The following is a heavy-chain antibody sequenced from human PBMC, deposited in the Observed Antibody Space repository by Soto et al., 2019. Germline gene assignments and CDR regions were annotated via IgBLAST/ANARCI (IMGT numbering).Heavy chain of an antibody. V-gene: IGHV3-48*02. CDR2: ISSSRSSM. Sequence: EVQLVESGGGLVQPGGSLRLSCAASGLTFSTYSMNWVRQAPGKGLEWVSSISSSRSSMYYADSVKGRFTISRDNAKNSLYLQMNSLRDEDTAMYYCARDGDYRDYYGMDVWGQGTTVTVSS. D-gene: IGHD4-17*01. J-gene: IGHJ6*02. CDR1: GLTFSTYS. CDR3: ARDGDYRDYYGMDV.